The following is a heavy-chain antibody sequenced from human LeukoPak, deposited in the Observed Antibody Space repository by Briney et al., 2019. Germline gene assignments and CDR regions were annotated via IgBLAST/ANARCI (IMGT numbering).Heavy chain of an antibody. CDR3: VAAAAGTGFDY. D-gene: IGHD6-13*01. CDR1: GFTFSSYD. CDR2: IGTAGET. V-gene: IGHV3-13*04. Sequence: GGSLRLSCAASGFTFSSYDMHWVRQTTGEGLEWVSAIGTAGETYFAGSVKGRFTISRDNAKNSVYLQMDSLRAGDTALYYCVAAAAGTGFDYWGQGTLVTVSS. J-gene: IGHJ4*02.